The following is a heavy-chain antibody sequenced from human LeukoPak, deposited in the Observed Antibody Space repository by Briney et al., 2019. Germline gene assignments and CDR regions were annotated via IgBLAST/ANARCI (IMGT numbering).Heavy chain of an antibody. D-gene: IGHD3-22*01. CDR3: VKDFWPARDGGRYYSPFEY. CDR1: GFTFSTYT. V-gene: IGHV3-23*01. Sequence: PGGALRLSCAASGFTFSTYTMSWVRQAPGKGLEWVAGISANGDTTYYVDSVRGRFTISRDNSKNSVFLQMNSLRDADTAVYYCVKDFWPARDGGRYYSPFEYWGEGTLVTVSS. J-gene: IGHJ4*02. CDR2: ISANGDTT.